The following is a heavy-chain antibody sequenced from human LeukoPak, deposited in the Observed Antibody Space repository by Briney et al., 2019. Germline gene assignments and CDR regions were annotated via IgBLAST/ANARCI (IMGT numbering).Heavy chain of an antibody. Sequence: SSETLSLTCTVSGGSISGSYWSWIRQPPGKGLEWIAYMYNSGSTNYNPSLKSRVTISIDTSKNQFSLKLSSLTAADTAIYYCARGIESYGDYGYWGQGILVTVSS. CDR1: GGSISGSY. CDR3: ARGIESYGDYGY. CDR2: MYNSGST. D-gene: IGHD4-17*01. J-gene: IGHJ4*02. V-gene: IGHV4-59*01.